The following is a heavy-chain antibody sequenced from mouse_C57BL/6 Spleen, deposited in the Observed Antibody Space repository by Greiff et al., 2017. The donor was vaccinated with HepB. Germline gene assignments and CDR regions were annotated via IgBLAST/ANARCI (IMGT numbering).Heavy chain of an antibody. V-gene: IGHV6-3*01. CDR1: GFTFSNYW. Sequence: EVKLMESGGGLVQPGGSMKLSCVASGFTFSNYWMNWVRQSPEKGLEWVAQIRLKSDNYATHYADSVKGRFTISRDDSKSSVYLQMNNLRAEDTGIYYCTGGAWYFDVWGTGTTVTVSS. CDR2: IRLKSDNYAT. CDR3: TGGAWYFDV. J-gene: IGHJ1*03.